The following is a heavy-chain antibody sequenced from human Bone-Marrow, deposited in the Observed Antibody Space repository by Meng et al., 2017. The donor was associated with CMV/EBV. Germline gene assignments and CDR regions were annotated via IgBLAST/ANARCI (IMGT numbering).Heavy chain of an antibody. Sequence: GESLKISCAASGFTFSSYWMHWVRQAPGKGLVWVSRINSDGSSTSYADSVKGRFTISRDNAKNTLYLQMNSLRAEDTAVYYCARDPGEGSYGMDVWGRGTTVTVSS. J-gene: IGHJ6*02. V-gene: IGHV3-74*01. CDR2: INSDGSST. D-gene: IGHD1-14*01. CDR3: ARDPGEGSYGMDV. CDR1: GFTFSSYW.